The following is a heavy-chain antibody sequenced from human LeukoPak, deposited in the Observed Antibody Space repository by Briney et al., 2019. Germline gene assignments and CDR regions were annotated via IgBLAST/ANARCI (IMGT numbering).Heavy chain of an antibody. Sequence: PGGSLRLSCAASGFTFNNAWMSWVREAPGKGLECVGRIKSTTDGATTDYAAHVKGRFTISREDSKNTLFLQMNSLITEDTAVYYCTRGDYYFYMDVWGKGTTVTVSS. V-gene: IGHV3-15*01. CDR3: TRGDYYFYMDV. J-gene: IGHJ6*03. CDR2: IKSTTDGATT. CDR1: GFTFNNAW. D-gene: IGHD3-10*01.